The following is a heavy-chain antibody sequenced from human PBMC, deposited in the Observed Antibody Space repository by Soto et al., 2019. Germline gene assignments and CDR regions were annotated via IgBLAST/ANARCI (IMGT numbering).Heavy chain of an antibody. J-gene: IGHJ4*02. CDR2: INAGNGNT. CDR1: GYTFTSYA. CDR3: ARVRYYDILTGYYNPDHLFDY. V-gene: IGHV1-3*01. D-gene: IGHD3-9*01. Sequence: ASVKVSCKASGYTFTSYAMHWVRQAPGQRLEWMGWINAGNGNTKYSQKFQGRVTITRDTSASTAYMELSSLRSEDTAVYYCARVRYYDILTGYYNPDHLFDYWGQGTLVTVSS.